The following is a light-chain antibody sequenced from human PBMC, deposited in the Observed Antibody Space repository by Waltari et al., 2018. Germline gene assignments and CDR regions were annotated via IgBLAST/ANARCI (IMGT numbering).Light chain of an antibody. V-gene: IGKV3-20*01. CDR3: QHYGTSPEVT. CDR2: GAS. CDR1: QSVSSSS. J-gene: IGKJ4*01. Sequence: EIVLTQSPGTLSLSPGERATLSCRASQSVSSSSLAWYQQKPGQAPRLVIYGASSRATGIPDRFSGSGSGTDFTLTISRLEPEDFAVYYCQHYGTSPEVTFGGGTEVEIK.